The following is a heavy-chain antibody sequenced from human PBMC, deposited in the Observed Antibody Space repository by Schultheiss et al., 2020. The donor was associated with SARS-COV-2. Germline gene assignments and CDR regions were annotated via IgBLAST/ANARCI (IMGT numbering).Heavy chain of an antibody. V-gene: IGHV4-34*01. CDR3: ARQGGGYSGWYQGD. CDR1: GGSFSGYY. CDR2: INHSGST. Sequence: SETLSLTCAVYGGSFSGYYWSWIRQPPGKGLEWIGEINHSGSTHYNPSLKSRVTISVDTSKNQFSLKLSSVTAADTAVYYCARQGGGYSGWYQGDWGQGTLVTVSS. J-gene: IGHJ4*02. D-gene: IGHD6-13*01.